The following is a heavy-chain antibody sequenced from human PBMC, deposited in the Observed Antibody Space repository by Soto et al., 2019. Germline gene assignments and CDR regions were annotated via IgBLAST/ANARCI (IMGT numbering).Heavy chain of an antibody. Sequence: GGSLRLSCAASGFTFSNAWMSWVRQAPGKGLEWVGRIKSKTDGGTTDYAAPVKGRFTISRDDSKNTLYLQMNSLKTEDTAVYYCTTMKLGSLQWFFARFDPWGQGTLVTVSS. J-gene: IGHJ5*02. D-gene: IGHD3-3*01. CDR3: TTMKLGSLQWFFARFDP. CDR2: IKSKTDGGTT. V-gene: IGHV3-15*01. CDR1: GFTFSNAW.